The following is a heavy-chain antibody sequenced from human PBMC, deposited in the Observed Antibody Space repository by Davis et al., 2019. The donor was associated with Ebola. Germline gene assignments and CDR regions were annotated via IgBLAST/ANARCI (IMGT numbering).Heavy chain of an antibody. D-gene: IGHD2-2*01. CDR2: IYYSGST. CDR1: GGSISSHY. CDR3: TREACTSTSCYDYFDY. Sequence: PSETLSLTCTVSGGSISSHYWTWIRQPPGKELAWIGYIYYSGSTNYNPSLKSRGTISVDKSKNQFSLKLSSVTAADTALYYCTREACTSTSCYDYFDYWGQGTLVTVSS. V-gene: IGHV4-59*11. J-gene: IGHJ4*02.